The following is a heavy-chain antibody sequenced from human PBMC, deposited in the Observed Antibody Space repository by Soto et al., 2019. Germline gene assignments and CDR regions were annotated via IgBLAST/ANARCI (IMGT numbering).Heavy chain of an antibody. CDR2: IYYSGST. V-gene: IGHV4-59*01. CDR1: GGSISSYY. CDR3: ARDLVYYGSGSYLPMDV. D-gene: IGHD3-10*01. Sequence: SETLSLTCTVSGGSISSYYWSWIRQPPGKGLEWIGYIYYSGSTNYNPSLKSRVTISVDTSKNLFSLKLSSVTAADTAVYYCARDLVYYGSGSYLPMDVWGKGTTVTVSS. J-gene: IGHJ6*03.